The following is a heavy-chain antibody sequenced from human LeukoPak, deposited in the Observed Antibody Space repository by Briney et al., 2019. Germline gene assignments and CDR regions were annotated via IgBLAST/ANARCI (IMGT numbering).Heavy chain of an antibody. J-gene: IGHJ3*02. CDR2: ISYDGSNK. D-gene: IGHD2-2*01. V-gene: IGHV3-30-3*01. CDR3: ANQMDCSSTSCRGNAFDI. CDR1: GFTFSSYA. Sequence: GGSLRLSCAASGFTFSSYAMHWVRQAPGKGLEWVAVISYDGSNKYYADSVKGRFTISRDNSKNTLYLQMNSLRAEDSAVYYCANQMDCSSTSCRGNAFDIWGQGTMVTVSS.